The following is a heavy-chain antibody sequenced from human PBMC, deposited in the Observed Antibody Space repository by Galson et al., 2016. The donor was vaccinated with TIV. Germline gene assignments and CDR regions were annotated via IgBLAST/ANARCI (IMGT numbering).Heavy chain of an antibody. CDR3: ARDVPLDY. CDR1: GASITSGGNY. CDR2: IYYRGST. V-gene: IGHV4-31*03. Sequence: LSLTCTFSGASITSGGNYWSWIRQHPGKGLEWIGYIYYRGSTYYNPSLKSRVTISIDTSKNQFSLKLSAVTAADTAIYYCARDVPLDYWGQGTLVTVSS. J-gene: IGHJ4*02. D-gene: IGHD2-2*01.